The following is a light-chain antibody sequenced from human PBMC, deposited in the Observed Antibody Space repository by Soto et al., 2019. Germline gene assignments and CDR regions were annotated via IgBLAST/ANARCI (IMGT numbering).Light chain of an antibody. CDR1: QSICTY. CDR2: SAS. CDR3: QQSYKSLLLT. V-gene: IGKV1-39*01. Sequence: DIQMTQSPSSLSASVGDRVTITCRASQSICTYLNWYQQKPGEAPKLLIYSASNLQTGVPSRFSGSGSGTDFTLTISSLQPEDFATYYGQQSYKSLLLTFGGGNKVE. J-gene: IGKJ4*01.